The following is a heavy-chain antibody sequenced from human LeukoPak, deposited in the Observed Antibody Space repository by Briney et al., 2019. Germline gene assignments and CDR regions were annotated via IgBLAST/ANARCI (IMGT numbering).Heavy chain of an antibody. J-gene: IGHJ6*02. CDR3: ARDRDPMAIYYYGMDV. CDR2: ISGSGGST. Sequence: PGGSLRLSCAASGFTFSSYAMSWVRQAPGKGLEWVSAISGSGGSTYYADSVKGGFTISRDNSKNTLYLQMNSLRAEDTAVYYCARDRDPMAIYYYGMDVWGQGTTVTVSS. V-gene: IGHV3-23*01. D-gene: IGHD5-24*01. CDR1: GFTFSSYA.